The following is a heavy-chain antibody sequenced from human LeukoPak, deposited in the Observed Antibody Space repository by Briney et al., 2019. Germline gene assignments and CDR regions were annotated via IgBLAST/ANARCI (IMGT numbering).Heavy chain of an antibody. V-gene: IGHV4-39*07. D-gene: IGHD3-10*01. Sequence: SETLSLTCTVSGGSISSSSYYWGWIRQPPGKGLEWIGSIYYSGSTYYNPSLKSRVTISVDTSKNQFSLKLNSVTPEDTAVYYCAKDQTGLMVRGVESDYWGQGALVTVSS. CDR3: AKDQTGLMVRGVESDY. J-gene: IGHJ4*02. CDR1: GGSISSSSYY. CDR2: IYYSGST.